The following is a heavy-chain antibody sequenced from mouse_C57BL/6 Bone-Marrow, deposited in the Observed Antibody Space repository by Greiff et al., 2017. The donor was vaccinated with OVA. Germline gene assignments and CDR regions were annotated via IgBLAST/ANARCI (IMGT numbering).Heavy chain of an antibody. J-gene: IGHJ4*01. CDR3: TRGYGNDYAMDY. CDR1: GYTFTDYE. CDR2: IDPETGGT. Sequence: QVQLQQSGAELVRPGASVTLSCKASGYTFTDYEMHWVKQTPVHGLEWIGAIDPETGGTPYNQKFKGKAILTADKSTRTTYMELRSLTSEDSAVYYCTRGYGNDYAMDYWGQGTSVTVSS. V-gene: IGHV1-15*01. D-gene: IGHD2-1*01.